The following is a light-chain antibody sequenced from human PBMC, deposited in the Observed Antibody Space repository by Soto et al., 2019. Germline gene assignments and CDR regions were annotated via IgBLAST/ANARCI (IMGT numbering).Light chain of an antibody. CDR3: QQYGFSLRT. Sequence: EIVLTQSPGTLSLSPGERATLSCRASQSVRGNYLAWYQQKPGQAPRLLISGASSRASGIPDRFSGSGSGTDFTLTISRLEPEDFEVSYCQQYGFSLRTFGQGTKVDIK. CDR1: QSVRGNY. J-gene: IGKJ1*01. CDR2: GAS. V-gene: IGKV3-20*01.